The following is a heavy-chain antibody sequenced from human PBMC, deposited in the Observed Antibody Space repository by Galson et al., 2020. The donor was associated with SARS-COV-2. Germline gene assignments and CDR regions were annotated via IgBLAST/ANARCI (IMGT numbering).Heavy chain of an antibody. J-gene: IGHJ6*02. Sequence: GESLKISCAASGFPFSSYSMNWVRQAPGKGLEWVSSISAGSSYIYYADSVKGRFTISRDNAKNSLYLQMNSLRAEDTAVYYCARVGGMATTPANNYYGLDVWGQGTTVTVSS. CDR3: ARVGGMATTPANNYYGLDV. D-gene: IGHD2-15*01. CDR2: ISAGSSYI. V-gene: IGHV3-21*01. CDR1: GFPFSSYS.